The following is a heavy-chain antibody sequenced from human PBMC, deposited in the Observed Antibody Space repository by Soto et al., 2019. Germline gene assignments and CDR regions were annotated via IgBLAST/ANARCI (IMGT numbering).Heavy chain of an antibody. CDR3: ARSQAFDY. J-gene: IGHJ4*02. Sequence: PSENLSLTFTVSGGSLSSGRYYWSVIRQPPGKGLECIGYILPSGTTYYNQSLRSRVTISIDVSKNQFSLSLRSLTAADTAVYYCARSQAFDYWSQGTLVTVSS. CDR2: ILPSGTT. CDR1: GGSLSSGRYY. V-gene: IGHV4-30-2*01.